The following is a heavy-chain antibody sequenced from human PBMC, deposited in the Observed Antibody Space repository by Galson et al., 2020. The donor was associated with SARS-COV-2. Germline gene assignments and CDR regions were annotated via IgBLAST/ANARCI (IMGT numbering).Heavy chain of an antibody. CDR1: GYTFTSYA. D-gene: IGHD3-22*01. CDR2: INAGNGNT. V-gene: IGHV1-3*01. Sequence: ASVKVSCKASGYTFTSYAMHWVRQAPGQRLEWMGWINAGNGNTKYSQKFQGRVTITRDTSASTAYMELSSLRSEDTAVYYCARRHSSGYYYDYWGQGTLVTVSS. CDR3: ARRHSSGYYYDY. J-gene: IGHJ4*02.